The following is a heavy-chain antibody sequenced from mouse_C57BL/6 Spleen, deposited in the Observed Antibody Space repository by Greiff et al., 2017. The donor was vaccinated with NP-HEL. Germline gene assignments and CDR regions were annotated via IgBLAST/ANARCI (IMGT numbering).Heavy chain of an antibody. CDR2: ISYDGSN. V-gene: IGHV3-6*01. CDR1: GYSITSGYY. J-gene: IGHJ2*01. Sequence: ESGPGLVKPSQSLSLTCSVTGYSITSGYYWNWIRQFPGNKLEWMGYISYDGSNNYNPSLKNRISITRDTSKNQFFLKLNSVTTEDTATYYCARNYDGYYIYFDYWGQGTTLTVSS. CDR3: ARNYDGYYIYFDY. D-gene: IGHD2-3*01.